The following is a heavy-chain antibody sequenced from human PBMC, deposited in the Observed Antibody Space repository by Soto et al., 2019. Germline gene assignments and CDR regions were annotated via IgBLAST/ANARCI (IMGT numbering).Heavy chain of an antibody. Sequence: SETLSLTCSVSGDSISSSTQYWGRIRQPPGKELEWIGSIHDSGTSYYNPSLKSRVTIFVDTSKNQLSLKLSSVTAAGTAVYYCARHWIAGSSIPWGQGTLVTVSS. CDR2: IHDSGTS. CDR3: ARHWIAGSSIP. D-gene: IGHD2-21*01. CDR1: GDSISSSTQY. V-gene: IGHV4-39*01. J-gene: IGHJ5*02.